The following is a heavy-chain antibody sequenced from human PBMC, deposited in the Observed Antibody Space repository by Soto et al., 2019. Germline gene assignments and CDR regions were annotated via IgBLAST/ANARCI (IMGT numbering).Heavy chain of an antibody. V-gene: IGHV1-69*01. CDR2: IIPMIETP. CDR3: ARGESSWFSDV. D-gene: IGHD6-19*01. J-gene: IGHJ6*02. CDR1: GGTFSSFA. Sequence: QVQLVQSGAEVKKPGSSVKVSCKASGGTFSSFAISWVRQVPGQGLEWMGGIIPMIETPNYAQKFQGRLTITADESTHIAYMDLSSLRSEDTAVYFCARGESSWFSDVWGQGTTVIVS.